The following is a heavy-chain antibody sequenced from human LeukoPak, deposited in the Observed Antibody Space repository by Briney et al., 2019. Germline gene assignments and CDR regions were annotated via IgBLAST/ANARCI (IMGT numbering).Heavy chain of an antibody. J-gene: IGHJ4*02. Sequence: PGGSLRLSCAASGCTFTTYAMSWVRQAPGKGLEWVSTISGGGTSTYYADSVRGRFTISRDNSKNTLSLQMSSLRAEDTAVYHCAKSRSDWTHFDYWGQGALVTVSS. D-gene: IGHD1-1*01. CDR1: GCTFTTYA. V-gene: IGHV3-23*01. CDR3: AKSRSDWTHFDY. CDR2: ISGGGTST.